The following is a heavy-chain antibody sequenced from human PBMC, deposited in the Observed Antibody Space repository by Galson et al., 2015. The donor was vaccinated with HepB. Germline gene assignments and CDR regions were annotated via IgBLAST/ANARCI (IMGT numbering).Heavy chain of an antibody. CDR1: GFTFGSHA. V-gene: IGHV3-23*01. CDR3: AKATTTLDS. CDR2: ISGSGGST. D-gene: IGHD1-1*01. J-gene: IGHJ4*02. Sequence: SLRLSCAASGFTFGSHAMNWVRQAPGKGLECVSAISGSGGSTDYADSVRGRFTISRDNSDNMLYLQMNNLRAEDTAVYYCAKATTTLDSWGQGTQVTVSS.